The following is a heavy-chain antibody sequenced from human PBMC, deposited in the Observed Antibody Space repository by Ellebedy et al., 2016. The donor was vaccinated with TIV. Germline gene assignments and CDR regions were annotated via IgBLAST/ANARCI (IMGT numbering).Heavy chain of an antibody. V-gene: IGHV3-74*01. CDR2: INIDGSST. J-gene: IGHJ3*01. CDR3: ARERCESDGYCNHDAFDV. CDR1: GFTFSSYW. Sequence: GESLKISXAASGFTFSSYWMHWVRQAPGKGLVWVSRINIDGSSTSYADSVKGRFTISRDNSKNTLYLQMNSLRAEDPAVYYCARERCESDGYCNHDAFDVWGQGTMVTVSS. D-gene: IGHD5-24*01.